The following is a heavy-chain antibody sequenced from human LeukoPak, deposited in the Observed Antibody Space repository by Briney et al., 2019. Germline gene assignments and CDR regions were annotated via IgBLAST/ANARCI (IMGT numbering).Heavy chain of an antibody. CDR1: GYSFTSYW. V-gene: IGHV5-51*01. D-gene: IGHD3-3*01. CDR2: IYPGDSDT. CDR3: ARHATKYYDFWSGYNLDY. J-gene: IGHJ4*02. Sequence: GESLKISCKGSGYSFTSYWIGWVRQMPGKGLGWMGIIYPGDSDTRYSPSFQGQVTISADKSISTAYLQWSSLKASDTAMYYCARHATKYYDFWSGYNLDYWGQGTLVTVSS.